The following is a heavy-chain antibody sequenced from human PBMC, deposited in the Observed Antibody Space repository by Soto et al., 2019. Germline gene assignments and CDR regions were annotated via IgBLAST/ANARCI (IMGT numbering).Heavy chain of an antibody. D-gene: IGHD3-3*01. J-gene: IGHJ4*02. CDR1: DGSMSSGAYY. CDR3: VRLGPPPYSDALTYYTDAFDY. Sequence: ASEAWRHRCTVPDGSMSSGAYYGCWILQSPEKGLEWIASISYSGSTYYNPTLKSRLTISVDTSKSQFSLKLSSVTAADTAVYYCVRLGPPPYSDALTYYTDAFDYWGQGTLVT. CDR2: ISYSGST. V-gene: IGHV4-39*01.